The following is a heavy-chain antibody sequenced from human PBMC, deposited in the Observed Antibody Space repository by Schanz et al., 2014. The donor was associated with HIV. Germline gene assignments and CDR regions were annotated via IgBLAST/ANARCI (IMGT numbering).Heavy chain of an antibody. J-gene: IGHJ6*02. CDR1: GYTFTGYY. V-gene: IGHV1-46*01. Sequence: QVQLVQSGAEVKKPGASVKVSCKASGYTFTGYYMHWVRQAPGQGLEWMAVINTSGGGTSDALQGRVAVTRDTSTSTVYMDLSSLRSEDTAVYYCANSGYCTSGICYTRGTGMDVWGQGTTVTVSS. D-gene: IGHD2-8*01. CDR2: INTSGGGT. CDR3: ANSGYCTSGICYTRGTGMDV.